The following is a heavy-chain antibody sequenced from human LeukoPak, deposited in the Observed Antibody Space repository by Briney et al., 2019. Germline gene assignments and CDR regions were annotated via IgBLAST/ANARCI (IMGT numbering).Heavy chain of an antibody. CDR2: ISGSGGST. J-gene: IGHJ4*02. D-gene: IGHD4-17*01. CDR3: ARSPESDVYGVKDC. V-gene: IGHV3-23*01. CDR1: GFTFSSYG. Sequence: PGGSLRLSCAASGFTFSSYGMSWVRQAPGKGLEWVSAISGSGGSTYYADSVKGRFTISRDNAKNSLYLQMNSLRAEDTAVYYCARSPESDVYGVKDCWGQGTLVTVSS.